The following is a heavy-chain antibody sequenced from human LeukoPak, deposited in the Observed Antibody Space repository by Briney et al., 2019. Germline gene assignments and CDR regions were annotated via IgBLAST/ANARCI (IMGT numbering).Heavy chain of an antibody. Sequence: PGGSLRLSCAASGFTFSNAWMSWVRQAPGKGLEWVGRIKSKTDGGTTDYAARVKGRFTISRDDSQNTLYLQMNSLKTEDTAVYYCTTGAPRAYSGSYSNCWGQGTLVTVSS. D-gene: IGHD1-26*01. J-gene: IGHJ4*02. CDR3: TTGAPRAYSGSYSNC. CDR2: IKSKTDGGTT. CDR1: GFTFSNAW. V-gene: IGHV3-15*01.